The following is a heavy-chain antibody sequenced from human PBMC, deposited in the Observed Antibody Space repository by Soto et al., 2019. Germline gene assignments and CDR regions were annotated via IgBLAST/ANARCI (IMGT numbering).Heavy chain of an antibody. V-gene: IGHV4-59*12. D-gene: IGHD3-10*01. CDR1: GGSISSYY. CDR3: ARERGYGSGSYFHFDY. CDR2: IYYSGST. Sequence: SETLSLTCTVSGGSISSYYWTWIRQPPGKGLEWIGYIYYSGSTNYNPSLKSRVTISVATSKTQFSLKLSSVTAADTAVYYCARERGYGSGSYFHFDYWGQGTPVTVSS. J-gene: IGHJ4*02.